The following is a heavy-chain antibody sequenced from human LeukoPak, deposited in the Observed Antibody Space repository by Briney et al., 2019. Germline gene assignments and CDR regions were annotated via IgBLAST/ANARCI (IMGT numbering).Heavy chain of an antibody. CDR3: ARRSAFEGILDY. J-gene: IGHJ4*02. Sequence: RESLNISCKGSGYTFTNYWIGWVRQMPGKSLEWMGIIYPGDSDTRYSPSFQGQVTISADKSISTAYLQWSSLKASDTAMYYCARRSAFEGILDYWGQGTLVTVSS. CDR1: GYTFTNYW. D-gene: IGHD3-3*02. V-gene: IGHV5-51*01. CDR2: IYPGDSDT.